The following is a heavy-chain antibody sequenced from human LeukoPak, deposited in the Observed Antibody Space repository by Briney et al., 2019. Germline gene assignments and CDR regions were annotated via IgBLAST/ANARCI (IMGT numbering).Heavy chain of an antibody. Sequence: SQTLSLTCTVSGGSISSGGYYWSWVRQHPEKGLEWIGYIYYSGTAYYNPSLKSRVTMSVDTSKNQFSLKLDSVTAADAAVYYCARFSNDHGVKFDYWGQGTLVTVSS. D-gene: IGHD4-17*01. J-gene: IGHJ4*02. V-gene: IGHV4-31*03. CDR2: IYYSGTA. CDR1: GGSISSGGYY. CDR3: ARFSNDHGVKFDY.